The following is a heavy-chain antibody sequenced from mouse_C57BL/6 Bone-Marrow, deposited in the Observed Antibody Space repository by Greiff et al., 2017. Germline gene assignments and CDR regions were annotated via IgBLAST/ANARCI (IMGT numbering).Heavy chain of an antibody. CDR1: GFTFSSYA. Sequence: EVMLVESGGGLVKPGGSLKLSCAASGFTFSSYAMSWVRQTPEKKLEWVATISDGGSYTYYPDNVKGRFTISRDNAKNNLYLQMSHLTSEDTAMYYCARGRYSNFYFDYWGQGTTLTVSS. CDR3: ARGRYSNFYFDY. CDR2: ISDGGSYT. V-gene: IGHV5-4*03. J-gene: IGHJ2*01. D-gene: IGHD2-5*01.